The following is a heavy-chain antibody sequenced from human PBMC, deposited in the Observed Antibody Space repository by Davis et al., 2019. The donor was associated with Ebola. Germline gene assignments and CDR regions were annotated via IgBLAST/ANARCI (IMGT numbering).Heavy chain of an antibody. V-gene: IGHV3-30-3*01. CDR2: ISYDGSNK. D-gene: IGHD6-19*01. J-gene: IGHJ4*02. CDR3: ARRPYSSGWYYFDY. Sequence: GESLKISCAASGFTFSSYAMHWVRQAPGKGLEWVAVISYDGSNKYYADSVKGRFTISRDNSKNTLYLQMNSLRAEDTAMYYCARRPYSSGWYYFDYWGQGTLVTVSS. CDR1: GFTFSSYA.